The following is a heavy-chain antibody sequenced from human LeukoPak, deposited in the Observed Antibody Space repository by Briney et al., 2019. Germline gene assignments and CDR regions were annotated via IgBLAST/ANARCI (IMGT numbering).Heavy chain of an antibody. D-gene: IGHD3-22*01. Sequence: SVKVSCKASGGTFTSYAISWVRQAPGQGLEWMGGIIPIFGTANYAQKFQGRVTITADESTSTAYMELRSLRSDDTAVYYCARGNTMISGVDWFDPWGQGTLVTVSS. CDR1: GGTFTSYA. CDR2: IIPIFGTA. V-gene: IGHV1-69*13. J-gene: IGHJ5*02. CDR3: ARGNTMISGVDWFDP.